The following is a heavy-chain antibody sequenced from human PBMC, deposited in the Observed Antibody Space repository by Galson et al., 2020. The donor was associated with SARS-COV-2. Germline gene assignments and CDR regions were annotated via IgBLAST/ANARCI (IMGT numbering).Heavy chain of an antibody. D-gene: IGHD3-10*01. CDR2: IFSNGEK. V-gene: IGHV2-26*01. Sequence: SGPTLVKPTETLTLTCTVSGFSLSNPRLGVSWIRQPPGKALEWLAHIFSNGEKSYTSSLRRRLTVSKDTSKSQVVLTMANVDPLDTATYYCARTRPTSGESSVGSFDVWGLGTMVTVSS. CDR1: GFSLSNPRLG. J-gene: IGHJ3*01. CDR3: ARTRPTSGESSVGSFDV.